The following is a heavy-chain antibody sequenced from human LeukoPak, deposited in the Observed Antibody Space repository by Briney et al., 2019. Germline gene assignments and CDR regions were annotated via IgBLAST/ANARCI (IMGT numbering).Heavy chain of an antibody. CDR2: INPNSGGT. V-gene: IGHV1-2*06. CDR3: ARDGVGRYYGSGRYAMHAFDI. D-gene: IGHD3-10*01. CDR1: GYAFTGYY. J-gene: IGHJ3*02. Sequence: GASVKVSCKASGYAFTGYYMHWVRQAPGQGLEWMGRINPNSGGTNYAQKFQGRVTMTRDTSISTAYMELSRLRSDDTAVYYCARDGVGRYYGSGRYAMHAFDIWGQGTMVTVSS.